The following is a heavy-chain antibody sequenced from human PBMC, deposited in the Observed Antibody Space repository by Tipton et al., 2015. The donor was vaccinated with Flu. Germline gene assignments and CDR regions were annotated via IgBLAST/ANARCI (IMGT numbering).Heavy chain of an antibody. J-gene: IGHJ4*02. CDR1: GYTFTNYD. CDR3: ARGQVQPWPHRLAY. V-gene: IGHV1-8*01. CDR2: MNPNSGNT. D-gene: IGHD6-19*01. Sequence: QLVQSGAEVKKPGASVKVSCKASGYTFTNYDISWVRQATGQGLEWMGWMNPNSGNTGYAQKFQGRVTMTRNTSISTAYMELSSLRSEDPAVYYCARGQVQPWPHRLAYWGQGTLVTVSS.